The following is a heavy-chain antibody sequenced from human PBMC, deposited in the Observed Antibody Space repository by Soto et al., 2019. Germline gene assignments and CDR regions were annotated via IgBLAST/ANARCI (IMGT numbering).Heavy chain of an antibody. J-gene: IGHJ5*02. CDR2: ISGSGGST. V-gene: IGHV3-23*01. CDR3: AKDTKTTIVLMVYAKNWFDP. Sequence: EVQLLESGGGLVQPGGSLRLSCAASGFTFSSYAMSWVRQAPGKGLEWVSAISGSGGSTYYADSVKGRFTISRDNSRNTLYLQMNSLRAEDTAVYYCAKDTKTTIVLMVYAKNWFDPWGQGTLVTVSS. CDR1: GFTFSSYA. D-gene: IGHD2-8*01.